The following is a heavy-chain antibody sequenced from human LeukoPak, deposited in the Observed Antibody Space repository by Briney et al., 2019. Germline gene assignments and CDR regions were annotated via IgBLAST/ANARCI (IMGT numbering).Heavy chain of an antibody. V-gene: IGHV3-23*02. CDR2: ISGSGGST. CDR1: GFTFSGYA. CDR3: VRGFSYGFDS. Sequence: GGSLRLSCAASGFTFSGYAMSWVRQAPGKGRGWVSGISGSGGSTYYEESVRGRFTISRDKSNNTLHLQMNTLRADDTAIYYCVRGFSYGFDSWGQGTLVTVSS. J-gene: IGHJ4*02. D-gene: IGHD5-18*01.